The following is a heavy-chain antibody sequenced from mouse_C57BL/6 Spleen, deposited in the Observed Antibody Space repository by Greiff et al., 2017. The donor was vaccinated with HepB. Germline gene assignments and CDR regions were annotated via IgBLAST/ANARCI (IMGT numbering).Heavy chain of an antibody. Sequence: QVHVKQSGAELARPGASVKLSCKASGYTFTSYGISWVKQRTGQGLEWIGEIYPRSGNTYYNEKFKGKATLTADKSSSTAYMELRSLTSEDSAVYFCARTYDYDPFAYWGQGTLVTVSA. J-gene: IGHJ3*01. CDR2: IYPRSGNT. V-gene: IGHV1-81*01. D-gene: IGHD2-4*01. CDR3: ARTYDYDPFAY. CDR1: GYTFTSYG.